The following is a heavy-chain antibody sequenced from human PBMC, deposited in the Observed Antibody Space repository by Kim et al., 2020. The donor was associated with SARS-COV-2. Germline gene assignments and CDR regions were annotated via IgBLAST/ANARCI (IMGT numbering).Heavy chain of an antibody. CDR2: IYPGDSDT. CDR3: ARLRGLGGEPRGSPNWFDP. CDR1: GYRFPSDW. J-gene: IGHJ5*02. V-gene: IGHV5-51*01. Sequence: GESLKISCKASGYRFPSDWIAWVRQMPGKGLEWVGIIYPGDSDTRYSPSFEGHVTISADKSINTVYLHWSRLKASDTAMYYCARLRGLGGEPRGSPNWFDPWGQGTLVTVAP. D-gene: IGHD3-16*01.